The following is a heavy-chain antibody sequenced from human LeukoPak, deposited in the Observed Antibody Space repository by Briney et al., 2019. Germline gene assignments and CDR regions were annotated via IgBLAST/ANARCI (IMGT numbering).Heavy chain of an antibody. CDR2: IIPIFGTA. CDR3: ARSLRRRWLQFMPPDY. V-gene: IGHV1-69*05. CDR1: GGTFSSYA. D-gene: IGHD5-24*01. Sequence: SVKVSCKASGGTFSSYAISWVRQAPGQGLEWMGGIIPIFGTANYAQKFQGRVTITTDESTSTAYMELSSLRSEDTAVYNCARSLRRRWLQFMPPDYWGQGTLVTVSS. J-gene: IGHJ4*02.